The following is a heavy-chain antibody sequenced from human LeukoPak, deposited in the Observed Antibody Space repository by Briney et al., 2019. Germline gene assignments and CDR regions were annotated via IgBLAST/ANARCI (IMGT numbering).Heavy chain of an antibody. J-gene: IGHJ4*02. CDR1: GFTVSSNY. CDR3: AREDKVTPFDY. D-gene: IGHD4-23*01. V-gene: IGHV3-66*01. CDR2: IYSGGST. Sequence: PGGSLRLSCAASGFTVSSNYMSWVRQAPGKGLEWVSVIYSGGSTYYADSVKGRFTISRDNSMNTLYLQMNSLRAEDTAVYYCAREDKVTPFDYWGQGTLVTVSS.